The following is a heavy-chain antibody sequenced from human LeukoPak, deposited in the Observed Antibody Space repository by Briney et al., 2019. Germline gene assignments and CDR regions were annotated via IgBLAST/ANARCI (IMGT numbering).Heavy chain of an antibody. V-gene: IGHV4-59*01. CDR2: IYYSGST. Sequence: PSETLPLTCTVSGGPISSYYWSWIRQPPGKGLEWIGYIYYSGSTNYNPSLKSRVTISVDTSKNQFSLKLSSVIAADTAVYYCARDTMIRGHYYYGMDGWGQGTTVTVSS. CDR3: ARDTMIRGHYYYGMDG. CDR1: GGPISSYY. J-gene: IGHJ6*02. D-gene: IGHD3-10*01.